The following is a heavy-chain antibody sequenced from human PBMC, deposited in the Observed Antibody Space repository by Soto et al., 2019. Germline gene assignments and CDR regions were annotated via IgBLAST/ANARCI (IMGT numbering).Heavy chain of an antibody. D-gene: IGHD3-16*01. J-gene: IGHJ3*02. CDR1: GGSISSYY. CDR2: VHYSGST. V-gene: IGHV4-59*01. Sequence: QVQLQESGPGLVKPSEILSLTCIVSGGSISSYYWSWIRQPPGKGLEWIGYVHYSGSTNYNPSLKSRVTTXVXTFXNPLSLKLSSVTAADTAVYYCARHQNWGWGDAFAIWGQGTMVTVSS. CDR3: ARHQNWGWGDAFAI.